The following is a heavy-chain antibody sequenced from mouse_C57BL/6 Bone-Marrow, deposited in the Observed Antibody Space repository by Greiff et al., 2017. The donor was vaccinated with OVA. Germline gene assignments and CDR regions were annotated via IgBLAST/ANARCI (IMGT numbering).Heavy chain of an antibody. Sequence: VQLQQSGAELVRPGTSVKVSCKASGYAFTNYLIEWVKQRTGQGLEWIGVINPGSGGTNYNEKFKGKATLTADKSSSTAYMQLSSLTSEDSAVYFGDRRGSYYSNPWYFDFWGTGTTVTVSS. CDR1: GYAFTNYL. D-gene: IGHD2-5*01. CDR2: INPGSGGT. J-gene: IGHJ1*03. V-gene: IGHV1-54*01. CDR3: DRRGSYYSNPWYFDF.